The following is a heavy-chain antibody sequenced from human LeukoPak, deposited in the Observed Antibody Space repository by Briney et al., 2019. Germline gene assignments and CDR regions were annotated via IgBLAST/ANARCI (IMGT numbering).Heavy chain of an antibody. CDR3: ARDQHEIVVVPAAVDFDY. CDR2: ISAYNGNT. V-gene: IGHV1-18*01. CDR1: GYTFTSYG. D-gene: IGHD2-2*01. J-gene: IGHJ4*02. Sequence: ASVKVSCKASGYTFTSYGISWVRQAPGQGLEWMGWISAYNGNTNYAQKLQGGVTMTTDTSTSTAYMELRSLRSDDTAVYYCARDQHEIVVVPAAVDFDYWGQGTLVTVSS.